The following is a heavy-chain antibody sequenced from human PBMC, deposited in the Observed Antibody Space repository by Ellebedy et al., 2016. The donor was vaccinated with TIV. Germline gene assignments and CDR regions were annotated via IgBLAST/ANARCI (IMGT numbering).Heavy chain of an antibody. Sequence: GESLKISXAASGFTFSSYSMNWVRQAPGKGLEWVSSISSSSSYIYYADSVKGRFTISRDNANNSLYLQMNSLRAEDTAVYYCARDLGPWRDYYYYGMDVWGQGTTVTVSS. CDR1: GFTFSSYS. V-gene: IGHV3-21*01. D-gene: IGHD3-16*01. CDR3: ARDLGPWRDYYYYGMDV. J-gene: IGHJ6*02. CDR2: ISSSSSYI.